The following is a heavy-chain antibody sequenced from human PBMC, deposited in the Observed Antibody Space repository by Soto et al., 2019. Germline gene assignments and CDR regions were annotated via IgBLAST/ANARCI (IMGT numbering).Heavy chain of an antibody. V-gene: IGHV1-69*01. D-gene: IGHD2-21*02. Sequence: QVQLVQSGAEVKKPGSSVKVSCKASGGTFSSYTISWVRQAPGQGLEWMGGIIPIFGTANYAQKFQGRVTITADESTSTAYMELSSLRSEDTAVYYCAREGVVTAIQLYYFDYWGQGTLVTVSS. J-gene: IGHJ4*02. CDR2: IIPIFGTA. CDR1: GGTFSSYT. CDR3: AREGVVTAIQLYYFDY.